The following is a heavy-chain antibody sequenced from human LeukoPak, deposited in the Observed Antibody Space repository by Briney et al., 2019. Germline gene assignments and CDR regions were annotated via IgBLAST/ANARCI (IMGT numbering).Heavy chain of an antibody. CDR2: IYYSGST. D-gene: IGHD4-23*01. Sequence: SETLSLTCTVSGGSISSGGYYWSWIRQHPGKGLEWIGYIYYSGSTYYNPSLKSRVTMSVDTSKNQFSLKLSSVTAADTAVYYCASHYGGNSGFDYWGQGTLVTVSS. CDR3: ASHYGGNSGFDY. CDR1: GGSISSGGYY. J-gene: IGHJ4*02. V-gene: IGHV4-31*03.